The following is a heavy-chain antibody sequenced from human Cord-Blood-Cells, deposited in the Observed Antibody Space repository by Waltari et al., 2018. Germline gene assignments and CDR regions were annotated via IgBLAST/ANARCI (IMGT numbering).Heavy chain of an antibody. CDR1: GGTFSSYA. J-gene: IGHJ3*02. CDR3: AAYYGSGSYWAFDI. Sequence: QVQLVQSGAAVKKPGSSVKVSCKASGGTFSSYAISWVRPAPGQGLEWMGGIIPILGIANYAQKFQGRVTITADKSTSTAYMELSSLRSEDTAVYYCAAYYGSGSYWAFDIWGQGTMVTVSS. D-gene: IGHD3-10*01. V-gene: IGHV1-69*10. CDR2: IIPILGIA.